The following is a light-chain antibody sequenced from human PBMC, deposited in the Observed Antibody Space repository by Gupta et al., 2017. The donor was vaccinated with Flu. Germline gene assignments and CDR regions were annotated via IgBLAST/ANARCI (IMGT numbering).Light chain of an antibody. J-gene: IGLJ1*01. Sequence: QSAPTQPRSVSGSPGQSVTISCPGSSNDVGGSNRVSWYQQRPGKAPKLLLYDVTERPSGVPDRFSGSKSGNTASLTISGLQADDEADYYCSSYAGRVTWVFGTGTTVTVL. CDR3: SSYAGRVTWV. CDR2: DVT. V-gene: IGLV2-11*01. CDR1: SNDVGGSNR.